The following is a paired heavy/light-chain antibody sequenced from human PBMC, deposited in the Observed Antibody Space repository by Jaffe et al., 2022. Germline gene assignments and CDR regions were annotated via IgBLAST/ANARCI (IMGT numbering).Light chain of an antibody. Sequence: QSALTQPASVSGSPGQSITISCTGTSSDVGGYNYVSWYQQHPGKAPKLMIYDVSNRPSGVSNRFSGSKSGNTASLTISGLQAEDEADYYCSSYTSSSTHVFGTGTKVTVL. CDR3: SSYTSSSTHV. CDR1: SSDVGGYNY. J-gene: IGLJ1*01. CDR2: DVS. V-gene: IGLV2-14*03.
Heavy chain of an antibody. CDR1: GGTFSSYT. D-gene: IGHD6-13*01. Sequence: QVQLVQSGAEVKKPGSSVKVSCKASGGTFSSYTISWVRQAPGQGLEWMGRIIPILGIANYAQKFQGRVTITADKSTSTAYMELSSLRSEDTAVYYCARSGYSSSWYERYYYYYMDVWGKGTTVTVSS. CDR3: ARSGYSSSWYERYYYYYMDV. V-gene: IGHV1-69*02. CDR2: IIPILGIA. J-gene: IGHJ6*03.